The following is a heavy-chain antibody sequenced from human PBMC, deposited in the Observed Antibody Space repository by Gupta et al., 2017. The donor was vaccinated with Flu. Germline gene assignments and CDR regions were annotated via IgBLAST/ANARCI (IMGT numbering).Heavy chain of an antibody. D-gene: IGHD6-19*01. CDR3: ARGPRSGGWYWVDY. Sequence: GNYMHWVRQAPGQGLEWMGCIAPNTGGTIYAQRFLGRATMTADASITTFHMELSSLGPDDTAVYYCARGPRSGGWYWVDYWGQGTLVTVSS. CDR1: GNY. J-gene: IGHJ4*02. V-gene: IGHV1-2*02. CDR2: IAPNTGGT.